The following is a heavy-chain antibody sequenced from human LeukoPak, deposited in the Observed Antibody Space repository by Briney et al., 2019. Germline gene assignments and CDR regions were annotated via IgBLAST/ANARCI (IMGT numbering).Heavy chain of an antibody. Sequence: SETLSLTCTVSGGSISSSSYYWGWIRQPPGKGLEWIGSIYYSGSTYYNPSLKSRVTISVDTSKNQFSLKLSSVTAADTAVYYCASGSYTDDWYFDLWGRGTLVTVSS. CDR1: GGSISSSSYY. V-gene: IGHV4-39*01. D-gene: IGHD1-26*01. CDR2: IYYSGST. CDR3: ASGSYTDDWYFDL. J-gene: IGHJ2*01.